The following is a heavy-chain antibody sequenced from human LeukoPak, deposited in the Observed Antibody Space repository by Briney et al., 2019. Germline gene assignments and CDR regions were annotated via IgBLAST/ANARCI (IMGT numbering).Heavy chain of an antibody. CDR3: AKDGVGYYYYYMDV. CDR2: ISSSSSYI. Sequence: PGGSLRLSCAASGFTFSSYSMNRVRQAPGKGLEWVSSISSSSSYIYYADSVKGRFAISRDNSKNTLYLQMNSLRAEDTAVYYCAKDGVGYYYYYMDVWGKGTTVTISS. CDR1: GFTFSSYS. J-gene: IGHJ6*03. D-gene: IGHD2-8*01. V-gene: IGHV3-21*01.